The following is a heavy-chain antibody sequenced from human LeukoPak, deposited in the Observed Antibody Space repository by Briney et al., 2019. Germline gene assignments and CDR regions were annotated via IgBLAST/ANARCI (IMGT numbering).Heavy chain of an antibody. D-gene: IGHD3-22*01. CDR1: GYTLTELS. CDR3: ATEFPGRVKVVITPAFDY. CDR2: FDPEDGET. Sequence: GASVKVSCKVSGYTLTELSMHWVRQAPGKGLEWMGGFDPEDGETIYAQKFQGRVTMTEDTSTDTAYMELSSLRSEDTAVYYCATEFPGRVKVVITPAFDYWGQGTLVTVSS. J-gene: IGHJ4*02. V-gene: IGHV1-24*01.